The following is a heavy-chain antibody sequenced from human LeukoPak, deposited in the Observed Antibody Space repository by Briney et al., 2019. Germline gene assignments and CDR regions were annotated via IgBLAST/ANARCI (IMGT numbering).Heavy chain of an antibody. CDR3: AKDVVGAYFDY. CDR1: GFTFSSYG. V-gene: IGHV3-33*06. CDR2: IWYDGSNK. J-gene: IGHJ4*02. Sequence: GGSLRLSCAASGFTFSSYGMHGVRQARGKGLEWVAVIWYDGSNKYYADSVKGRFTISRDNSKNTLYLQMNSLRAEDTAVYYCAKDVVGAYFDYWGQGTLVTVSS. D-gene: IGHD1-26*01.